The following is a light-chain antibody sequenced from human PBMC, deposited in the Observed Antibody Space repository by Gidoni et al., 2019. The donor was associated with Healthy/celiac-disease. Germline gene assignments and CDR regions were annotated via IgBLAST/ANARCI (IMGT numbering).Light chain of an antibody. J-gene: IGKJ3*01. CDR3: QQYYSTPFT. Sequence: VMTQSPASLAVSLGERATINCKSSQSVLYSSNNKNYLAWYQQKPGQPPKLLIYWASTRESGVPDRFSGSGSGTDFTLTISSLQAEDVAVYYCQQYYSTPFTFXPXTKVDIK. CDR1: QSVLYSSNNKNY. CDR2: WAS. V-gene: IGKV4-1*01.